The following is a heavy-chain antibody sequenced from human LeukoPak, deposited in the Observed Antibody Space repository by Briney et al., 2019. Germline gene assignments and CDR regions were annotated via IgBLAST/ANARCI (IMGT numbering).Heavy chain of an antibody. CDR1: GGTFSSYD. Sequence: ASVKVSCKASGGTFSSYDISWVRQAPGQRREWMGGIMPISGTANYAQKFQGRVTITADKTTNTAYMELSSMRSEDTAVYYCASGRTDIVVVPATLRNYYFDYWGQGTLVTVSS. CDR2: IMPISGTA. CDR3: ASGRTDIVVVPATLRNYYFDY. J-gene: IGHJ4*02. V-gene: IGHV1-69*06. D-gene: IGHD2-2*01.